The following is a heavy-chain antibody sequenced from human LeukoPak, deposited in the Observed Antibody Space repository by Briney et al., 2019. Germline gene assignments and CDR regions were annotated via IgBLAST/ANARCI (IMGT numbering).Heavy chain of an antibody. CDR3: ARGPYYDILTGYSAIDY. D-gene: IGHD3-9*01. CDR1: GYSFTSYW. J-gene: IGHJ4*02. V-gene: IGHV5-51*01. Sequence: GESLKISCKGSGYSFTSYWIGWVRQMPGKGLEWMGIIYPGDSDTRYSPSFQGQVTISADKSISTAYLQWSSLKASDTAMYYCARGPYYDILTGYSAIDYWGQGTLVTVSS. CDR2: IYPGDSDT.